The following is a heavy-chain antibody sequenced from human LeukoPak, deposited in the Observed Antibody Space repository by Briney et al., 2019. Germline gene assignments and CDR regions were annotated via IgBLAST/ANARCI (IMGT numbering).Heavy chain of an antibody. D-gene: IGHD4-11*01. Sequence: PSGTLSLTCAVSGGSISSSNWWSWVRQPPGKGLEWIGEIYHSGSTNYNPSLKSRVTISVDKSKNQFSLKLSSVTAADTAVYYCASLYSDYGFEFDYWGQGTLVTVSS. J-gene: IGHJ4*02. V-gene: IGHV4-4*02. CDR3: ASLYSDYGFEFDY. CDR2: IYHSGST. CDR1: GGSISSSNW.